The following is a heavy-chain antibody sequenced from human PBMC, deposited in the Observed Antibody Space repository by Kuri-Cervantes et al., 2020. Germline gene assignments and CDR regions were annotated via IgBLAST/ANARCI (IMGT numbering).Heavy chain of an antibody. CDR3: AREHFTTTVTTSYYYYMDV. CDR2: IHYSGST. D-gene: IGHD4-17*01. J-gene: IGHJ6*03. CDR1: GGSFSGYY. V-gene: IGHV4-59*01. Sequence: SETLSLTCAVYGGSFSGYYWSWIRQPPGKGLEWIGYIHYSGSTNYNPSLKSRVTISVDTSKNQFSLKLSSVTAADTAVYYCAREHFTTTVTTSYYYYMDVWGKGTTVTVSS.